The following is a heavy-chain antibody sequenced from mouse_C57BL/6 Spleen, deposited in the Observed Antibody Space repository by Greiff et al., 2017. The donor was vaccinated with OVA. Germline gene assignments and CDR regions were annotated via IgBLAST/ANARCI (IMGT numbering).Heavy chain of an antibody. D-gene: IGHD2-4*01. Sequence: VQLQQSGPGLVQPSQSLSITCTVSGFSLTSYGVHWVRQSPGKGLEWLGVIWRGGSTDYNAAFMSRLSITKDNSKSKVFFKMNSLQADDTAIYYCAKNYDYDDAMDYWGQGTSVTVSS. CDR3: AKNYDYDDAMDY. J-gene: IGHJ4*01. V-gene: IGHV2-5*01. CDR1: GFSLTSYG. CDR2: IWRGGST.